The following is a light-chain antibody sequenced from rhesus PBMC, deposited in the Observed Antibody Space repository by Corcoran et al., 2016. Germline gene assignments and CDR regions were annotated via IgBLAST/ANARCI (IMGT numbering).Light chain of an antibody. CDR3: PQHDSYPLT. CDR1: QAISGY. J-gene: IGKJ4*01. Sequence: DIQMTQSPSSLPAPVGDTVTITCRASQAISGYVAWYQQKPGKAPKLLFYNASTFQSGVPSRFSGSGSRTDFTLTVSSLQPGDFATYYCPQHDSYPLTFGGGTNVEIK. V-gene: IGKV1-25*01. CDR2: NAS.